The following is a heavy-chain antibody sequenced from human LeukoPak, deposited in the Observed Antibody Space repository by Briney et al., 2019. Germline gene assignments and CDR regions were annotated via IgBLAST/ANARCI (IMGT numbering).Heavy chain of an antibody. J-gene: IGHJ4*02. V-gene: IGHV4-4*02. D-gene: IGHD3-10*01. CDR1: GDSITSYVW. CDR3: ARGGGYGSGSHYYFDQ. Sequence: SETLSLTCSVSGDSITSYVWWSWVRQPPGKGLEWIGEIRLTGITNYNPSLKSRVTMSIDTSKNQFSLKLSSVTAADTAVYYCARGGGYGSGSHYYFDQWGQGTLVTVSS. CDR2: IRLTGIT.